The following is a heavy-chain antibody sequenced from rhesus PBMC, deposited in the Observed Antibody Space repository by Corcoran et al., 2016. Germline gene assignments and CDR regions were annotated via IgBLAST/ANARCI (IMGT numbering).Heavy chain of an antibody. Sequence: QVQLQESGPGLVKPSETLSLTCAVSGYSISSNYWNWIRQPPGKGLEWIGSIYGSGGSNYLNPSLKSRGTLSVDTSKNQFSLKLSSVTAADTAVYYCARDGGSGYYTGGFIDYWGQGVLVTVSS. CDR2: IYGSGGSN. CDR3: ARDGGSGYYTGGFIDY. D-gene: IGHD3-28*01. J-gene: IGHJ4*01. V-gene: IGHV4S14*01. CDR1: GYSISSNY.